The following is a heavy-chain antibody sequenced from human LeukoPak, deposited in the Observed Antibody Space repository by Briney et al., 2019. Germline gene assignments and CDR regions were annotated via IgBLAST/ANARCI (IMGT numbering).Heavy chain of an antibody. V-gene: IGHV4-59*01. CDR1: GGSISSYY. CDR3: ARGGYDILTGYAFDY. CDR2: IYYSGST. D-gene: IGHD3-9*01. J-gene: IGHJ4*02. Sequence: PSETLSLTCTVSGGSISSYYWSWIRQPPGKGLEWVGYIYYSGSTNYNPSLKSRVTLSVDTSKNQFSLKLSSVTAADTAVYYCARGGYDILTGYAFDYWGQGTLVTVSS.